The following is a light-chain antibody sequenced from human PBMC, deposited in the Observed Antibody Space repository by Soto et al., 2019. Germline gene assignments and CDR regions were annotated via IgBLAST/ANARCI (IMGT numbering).Light chain of an antibody. Sequence: QSVLTRPPSASGTPGQRVTISCFGSSSNIGSNTVNWYQQLPGTAPRLLIYGNNQRPSGVPDRFSGSKSGTSASLAISGLQSEDEADYYCAAWDDSLTAYVFGTGTKVTVL. V-gene: IGLV1-44*01. CDR3: AAWDDSLTAYV. J-gene: IGLJ1*01. CDR2: GNN. CDR1: SSNIGSNT.